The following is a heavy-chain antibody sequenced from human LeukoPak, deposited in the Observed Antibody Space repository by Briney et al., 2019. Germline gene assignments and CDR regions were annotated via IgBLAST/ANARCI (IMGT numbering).Heavy chain of an antibody. CDR2: MNGEGTTI. D-gene: IGHD1-7*01. J-gene: IGHJ4*02. CDR3: ATARNYRFEY. V-gene: IGHV3-74*01. CDR1: GLTFRTTW. Sequence: GGSLRLSCATSGLTFRTTWMHWVRQAPGKGLMWVSRMNGEGTTIDYADSVKGRFTVSRDYAKNTLFLQMNNLRTEDTALYFCATARNYRFEYWGQGSLVIVSA.